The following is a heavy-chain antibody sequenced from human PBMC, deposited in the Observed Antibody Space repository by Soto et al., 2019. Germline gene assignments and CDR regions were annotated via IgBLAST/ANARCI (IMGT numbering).Heavy chain of an antibody. CDR2: IIPIFGTA. CDR3: AGGGRSDAAFDI. D-gene: IGHD2-15*01. V-gene: IGHV1-69*12. Sequence: QVQLVQSGAEVKKPGSSVKVSCKASGGTFSSYAISWVRQAPGQGLEWMGGIIPIFGTANYEQKFHGRVTIKADESRSTAYMDQSSDRSKDTAVYYCAGGGRSDAAFDIWGRGTMVTVSS. CDR1: GGTFSSYA. J-gene: IGHJ3*02.